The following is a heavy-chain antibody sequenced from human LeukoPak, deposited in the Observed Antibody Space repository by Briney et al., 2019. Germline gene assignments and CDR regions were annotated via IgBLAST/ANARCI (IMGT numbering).Heavy chain of an antibody. CDR1: GYTFTTYY. J-gene: IGHJ4*03. CDR2: INPSDGST. Sequence: ASVKVSCKASGYTFTTYYMHWVRQAPGQGLEWMGIINPSDGSTNYAQKLQGRVTMTTDTSTSTAYMELRSLRSDDTAVYYCARDFARSYFDYWGQGTMVTVSS. CDR3: ARDFARSYFDY. D-gene: IGHD3-3*01. V-gene: IGHV1-46*01.